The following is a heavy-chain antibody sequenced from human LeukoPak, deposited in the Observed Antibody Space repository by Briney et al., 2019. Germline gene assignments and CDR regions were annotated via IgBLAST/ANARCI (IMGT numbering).Heavy chain of an antibody. CDR1: GNYC. D-gene: IGHD2-2*01. J-gene: IGHJ4*02. V-gene: IGHV3-74*01. Sequence: PGGSLRLSCAASGNYCMHWVRQAPGKGLVWVSHINSDGSWTSYADPVKGRFTISKDNAKNTVYLQMNNLRAEDTAVYYCVSFYETYWGRGTLVTVSS. CDR3: VSFYETY. CDR2: INSDGSWT.